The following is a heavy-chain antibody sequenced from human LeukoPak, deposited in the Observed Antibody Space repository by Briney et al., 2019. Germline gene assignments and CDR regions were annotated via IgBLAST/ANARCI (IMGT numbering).Heavy chain of an antibody. D-gene: IGHD5-12*01. CDR3: ARVSGYDYSYYDY. CDR2: INPNSGGT. V-gene: IGHV1-2*02. Sequence: ASVKVSCKASGYTFTGYYMNWVRQATGQGLEWMGWINPNSGGTNYAQKFQGRVTMTRDTSISTAYMEVSRLRSDDTAVYYCARVSGYDYSYYDYWGQGTLVTVSS. J-gene: IGHJ4*02. CDR1: GYTFTGYY.